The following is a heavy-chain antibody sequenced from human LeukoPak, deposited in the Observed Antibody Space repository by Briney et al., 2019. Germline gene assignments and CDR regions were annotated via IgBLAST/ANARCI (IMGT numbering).Heavy chain of an antibody. D-gene: IGHD2-15*01. J-gene: IGHJ4*02. CDR2: IYYSGST. Sequence: SETLSLTCTVSGGSISSYYWSWIRQPPGKGLEWIGYIYYSGSTNYNPSLKSRVTISVDTSKNQFSLKLSSVTAADTAVYYCARDPLVGYFDYWGQGTLVTVSS. CDR3: ARDPLVGYFDY. V-gene: IGHV4-59*01. CDR1: GGSISSYY.